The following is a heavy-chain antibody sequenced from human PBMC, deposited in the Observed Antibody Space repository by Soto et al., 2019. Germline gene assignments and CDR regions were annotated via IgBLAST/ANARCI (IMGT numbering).Heavy chain of an antibody. CDR1: GGTFSSYA. CDR2: IIPIFGTA. CDR3: ARGYYYDSSGYYSNAYYFDY. D-gene: IGHD3-22*01. V-gene: IGHV1-69*01. Sequence: QVQLVQSGAEVKKPGSSVKVSCKGSGGTFSSYAISWVRQAPGQGLEWMGGIIPIFGTANYAQKFQGRVTITADESTSTAYMELSSLRSEDTAVYYCARGYYYDSSGYYSNAYYFDYWGQGTLVTVSS. J-gene: IGHJ4*02.